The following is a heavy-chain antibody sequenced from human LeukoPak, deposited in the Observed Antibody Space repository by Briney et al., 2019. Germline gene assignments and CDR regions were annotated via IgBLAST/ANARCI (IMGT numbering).Heavy chain of an antibody. Sequence: SETLSLTCTVSGGSIRGYYWSWMRQPPGKGLEWIGYIYYSGSTNYNPSLKGRVTISQDTSKNQISLRLTSVTAADAAVYYCARRGPDYYYYMDVWGKGTTVTVSS. D-gene: IGHD3-10*01. V-gene: IGHV4-59*12. CDR3: ARRGPDYYYYMDV. CDR2: IYYSGST. CDR1: GGSIRGYY. J-gene: IGHJ6*03.